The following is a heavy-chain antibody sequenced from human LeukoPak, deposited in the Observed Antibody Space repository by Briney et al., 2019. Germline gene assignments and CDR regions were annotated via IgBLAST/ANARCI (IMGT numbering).Heavy chain of an antibody. CDR3: ARAYDFWRGYHFTYDY. CDR1: GGSISISSYY. D-gene: IGHD3-3*01. J-gene: IGHJ4*02. CDR2: IYYSGST. Sequence: TCSETLSLTCTVSGGSISISSYYWGWIRQPPGKGLEWIGRIYYSGSTYYNPALQSRVPISVGTSRNEFSLKLSSVTAADSAVYYSARAYDFWRGYHFTYDYWGQGTLVTVSS. V-gene: IGHV4-39*01.